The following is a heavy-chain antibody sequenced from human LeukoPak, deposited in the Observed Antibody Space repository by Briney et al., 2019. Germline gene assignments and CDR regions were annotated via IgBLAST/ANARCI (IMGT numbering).Heavy chain of an antibody. CDR1: GFTFSSYA. Sequence: GGSLRLSCSASGFTFSSYAMHWVRQAPGKGLEYVSAISSNGGSTYYADSVKGRFTISRDNSKNTLYLQMSSLRAEDTAVYYCTLAREPAGYDILTGYYRAPQDYYGMDVWGKGTTVTVSS. D-gene: IGHD3-9*01. J-gene: IGHJ6*04. V-gene: IGHV3-64D*06. CDR3: TLAREPAGYDILTGYYRAPQDYYGMDV. CDR2: ISSNGGST.